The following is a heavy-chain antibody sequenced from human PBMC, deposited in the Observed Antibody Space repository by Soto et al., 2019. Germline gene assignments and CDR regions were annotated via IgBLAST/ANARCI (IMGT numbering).Heavy chain of an antibody. CDR3: ARDGAGYRKYYYYGMDV. V-gene: IGHV4-30-4*01. D-gene: IGHD5-18*01. CDR2: IYYSGST. Sequence: SETLSLTCTVSGGSISSGDYYWSWIRQPPGKGLEWIGYIYYSGSTYYNPSLKSRATISVDTSKNQFSLKLSSVTAADTAVYYCARDGAGYRKYYYYGMDVWGQGTTVTVSS. J-gene: IGHJ6*02. CDR1: GGSISSGDYY.